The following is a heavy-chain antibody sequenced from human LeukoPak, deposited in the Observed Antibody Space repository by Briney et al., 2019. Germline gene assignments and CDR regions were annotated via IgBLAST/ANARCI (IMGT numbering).Heavy chain of an antibody. CDR3: ARGEQQLVPVFYYYYMDV. Sequence: GRSLRLSCAASGFTFSSYAMHWVRQAPGKGLEWVAVISYDGSNKYYADSVKGRFTISRDNSKNTLYLQMGSLRAEDMAVYYCARGEQQLVPVFYYYYMDVRGKGTTVTVSS. J-gene: IGHJ6*03. CDR1: GFTFSSYA. CDR2: ISYDGSNK. D-gene: IGHD6-13*01. V-gene: IGHV3-30*14.